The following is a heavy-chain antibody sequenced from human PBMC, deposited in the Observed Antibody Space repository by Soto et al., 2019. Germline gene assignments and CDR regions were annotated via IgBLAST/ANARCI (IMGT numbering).Heavy chain of an antibody. CDR2: IDRSGST. D-gene: IGHD1-26*01. CDR1: GDSISSGGYS. J-gene: IGHJ6*02. CDR3: ARDGAWRGFDV. Sequence: VSGDSISSGGYSWSWIRQPPGKGLEWVGYIDRSGSTYYNPSLQSRVTISVDRSSHQFSLSLTSVTAADTAFYYCARDGAWRGFDVWGQGTTVTVSS. V-gene: IGHV4-30-2*01.